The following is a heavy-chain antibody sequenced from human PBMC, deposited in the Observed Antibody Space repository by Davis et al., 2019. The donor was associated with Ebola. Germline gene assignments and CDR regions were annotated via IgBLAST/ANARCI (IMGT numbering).Heavy chain of an antibody. J-gene: IGHJ4*02. CDR2: MNPNSGNT. CDR3: AKVSVVVIAEYYFDY. D-gene: IGHD2-21*01. V-gene: IGHV1-8*02. Sequence: AASVKVSCKASGGTFSSYAISWVRQAPGQGLEWMGWMNPNSGNTGYAQKFQGRVTMTRNTSISTAYMELSSLRSEDTAVYYCAKVSVVVIAEYYFDYWGQGTLVTVSS. CDR1: GGTFSSYA.